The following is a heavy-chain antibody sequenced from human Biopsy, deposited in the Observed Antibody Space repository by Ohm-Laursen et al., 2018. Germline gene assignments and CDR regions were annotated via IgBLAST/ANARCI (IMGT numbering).Heavy chain of an antibody. CDR3: ARGGYDYDY. Sequence: SVKVSCKASGYTFTDYDINWVRQASGQGLEWVGWMTPKTGKTGYTQKLQGRLTMTGDTSTSTAYMELSSLRSEDTAIYYCARGGYDYDYWGQGTLVTVSS. CDR2: MTPKTGKT. J-gene: IGHJ4*02. CDR1: GYTFTDYD. V-gene: IGHV1-8*01. D-gene: IGHD5-12*01.